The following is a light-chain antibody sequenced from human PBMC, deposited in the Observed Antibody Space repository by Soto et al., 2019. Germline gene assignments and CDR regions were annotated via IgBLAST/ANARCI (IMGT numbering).Light chain of an antibody. Sequence: QSVLTQPASVSGSPGQSITISCTGTSSDVGGYNYVSWYQQHPGKAPKLMIYEVSNRPSGVSNRFSGSKSGNTASLTVFGLQAEDEADYYCSPYTSSSTWVFGGGTKLTVL. CDR3: SPYTSSSTWV. V-gene: IGLV2-14*01. CDR2: EVS. CDR1: SSDVGGYNY. J-gene: IGLJ3*02.